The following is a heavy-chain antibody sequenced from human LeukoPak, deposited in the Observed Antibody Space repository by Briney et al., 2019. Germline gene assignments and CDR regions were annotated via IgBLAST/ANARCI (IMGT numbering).Heavy chain of an antibody. J-gene: IGHJ4*02. Sequence: PSQTLSLTCTVSEGSISGDNYYWSWIRQLPGKGLEWIGYIYNGGTTYYNPSLKSRVIISVDTSKNQFSLKLKSVTAADTAMYYCARGARFFAYYDYWGQGTLVTVSS. D-gene: IGHD2-21*01. CDR1: EGSISGDNYY. CDR2: IYNGGTT. CDR3: ARGARFFAYYDY. V-gene: IGHV4-31*03.